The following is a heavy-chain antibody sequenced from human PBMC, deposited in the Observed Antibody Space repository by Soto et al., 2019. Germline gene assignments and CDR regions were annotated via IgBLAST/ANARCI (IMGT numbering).Heavy chain of an antibody. J-gene: IGHJ4*02. V-gene: IGHV3-30-3*01. CDR2: ISYDGSNK. CDR3: ARDLLPPEYYFDY. Sequence: QVQLVESGGGVVQPGRSLRLSCAASGFTFSSYAMHWVRQAPGKGLEWVAVISYDGSNKYYAVSVKGRFTISRDNSKNTLYLQMNSLRAEDTAVYYCARDLLPPEYYFDYWGQGTLVTVSS. CDR1: GFTFSSYA. D-gene: IGHD3-10*01.